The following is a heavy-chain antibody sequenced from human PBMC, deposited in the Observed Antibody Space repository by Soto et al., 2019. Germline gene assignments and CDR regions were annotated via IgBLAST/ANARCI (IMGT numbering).Heavy chain of an antibody. CDR1: GVTFSNAW. J-gene: IGHJ4*02. Sequence: GGTLRLYCAASGVTFSNAWLNWVRQAPGKGLEWFGRIKSKTDGGTTDYAAPVKGRFTISRDDSKNTLYLQMNSLKTEDTAVYYCTTDDYYYDSSGYYTPLDYWGQGTLVTVSS. CDR3: TTDDYYYDSSGYYTPLDY. CDR2: IKSKTDGGTT. D-gene: IGHD3-22*01. V-gene: IGHV3-15*07.